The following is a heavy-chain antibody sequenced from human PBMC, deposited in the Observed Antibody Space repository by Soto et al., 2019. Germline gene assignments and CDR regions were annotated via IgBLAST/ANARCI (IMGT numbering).Heavy chain of an antibody. Sequence: GGSLRLSCVASGFTFSRYGMHWVRQGPATGLEWVSFISYDGGNTDYVGSVKGRFTISRDNSKNTLYLQMRSLRAEDTAVYFCAREVRANLNDFGDYEWFDPWGQGTLVTVSS. CDR1: GFTFSRYG. CDR3: AREVRANLNDFGDYEWFDP. V-gene: IGHV3-30*03. J-gene: IGHJ5*02. CDR2: ISYDGGNT. D-gene: IGHD4-17*01.